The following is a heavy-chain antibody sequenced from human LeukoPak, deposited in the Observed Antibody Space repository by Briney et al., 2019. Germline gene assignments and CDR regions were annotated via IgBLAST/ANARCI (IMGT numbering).Heavy chain of an antibody. D-gene: IGHD2-21*01. J-gene: IGHJ4*02. Sequence: GGSLRLSCAASGFTFSTYGMHWVRQAPGKGLEWVAVISYDGSNEYYADSVKGRFTISRDNSKNTLYLQMSSLRAEDTAVYYCAKEFNRGLPDYWGQGTLVTVSS. CDR2: ISYDGSNE. CDR3: AKEFNRGLPDY. CDR1: GFTFSTYG. V-gene: IGHV3-30*18.